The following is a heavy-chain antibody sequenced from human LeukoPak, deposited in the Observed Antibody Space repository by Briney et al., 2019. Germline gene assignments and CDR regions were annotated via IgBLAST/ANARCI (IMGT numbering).Heavy chain of an antibody. V-gene: IGHV3-33*01. CDR1: GFSFSTYA. J-gene: IGHJ4*02. Sequence: GGSLRLSCAASGFSFSTYAMHGVRQAPGKGLEGVALIWHDASHTFYTAYVKGRFTTSSDNSKNTAYLQMNSLGGEDTAVYYCAREIFSSRSSPDYWGQGTVAPVSS. CDR2: IWHDASHT. D-gene: IGHD3-10*01. CDR3: AREIFSSRSSPDY.